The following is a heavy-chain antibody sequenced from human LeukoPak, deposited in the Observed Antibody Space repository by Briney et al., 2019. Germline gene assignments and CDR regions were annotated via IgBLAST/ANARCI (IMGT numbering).Heavy chain of an antibody. CDR3: AKTYYYGSGSYYN. Sequence: PGRSLRLSCAASGFTFSSYVMHWVRQAPGKGLEWVAIISYDGSNEYYADSVKGRFTISRDNAKNSLYLQMNSLRAEDTAVYYCAKTYYYGSGSYYNWGQGTLVTVSS. D-gene: IGHD3-10*01. J-gene: IGHJ4*02. CDR1: GFTFSSYV. CDR2: ISYDGSNE. V-gene: IGHV3-30*04.